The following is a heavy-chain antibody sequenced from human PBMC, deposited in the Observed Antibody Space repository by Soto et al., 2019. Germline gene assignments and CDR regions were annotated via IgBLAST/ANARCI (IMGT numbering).Heavy chain of an antibody. CDR3: ARGDSTDCSNGVCSFFYNHDMDV. J-gene: IGHJ6*02. D-gene: IGHD2-8*01. V-gene: IGHV1-2*04. CDR1: GYSFTDYL. Sequence: ASVKVSCKASGYSFTDYLIHWVRQAPGQGLEWLGRINPKSGGTSSAQEFQGWVNMTTDTSISTASMELTRLTADDTAIYYCARGDSTDCSNGVCSFFYNHDMDVWGQGTTVTVSS. CDR2: INPKSGGT.